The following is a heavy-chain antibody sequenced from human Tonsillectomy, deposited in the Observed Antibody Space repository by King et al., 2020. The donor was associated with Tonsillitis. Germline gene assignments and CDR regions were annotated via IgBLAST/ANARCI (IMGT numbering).Heavy chain of an antibody. CDR2: IKEDATQK. V-gene: IGHV3-7*01. CDR1: GFIFNNYW. J-gene: IGHJ4*02. D-gene: IGHD2-2*01. CDR3: ARANRREVPPEF. Sequence: VQLVESGGGLVPPGGSLRLSCAASGFIFNNYWMNWVRQTPGKGLEWVAHIKEDATQKYYVDSVEGRFTISRDNGKNSLYLQMNSLRGDDSAIYYCARANRREVPPEFWGQGTLVTVSS.